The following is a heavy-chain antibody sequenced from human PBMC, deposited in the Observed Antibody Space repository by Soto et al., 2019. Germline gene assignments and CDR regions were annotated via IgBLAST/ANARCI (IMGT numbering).Heavy chain of an antibody. CDR2: ISYDGSNK. J-gene: IGHJ6*02. D-gene: IGHD1-1*01. V-gene: IGHV3-30*18. CDR1: GFTFSSYG. Sequence: GGSLRLSCAASGFTFSSYGMHWVRQAPGKGLEWVAVISYDGSNKYYADSVKGRFTISRDNSKNTLYLQMNSLRAEDTAVYYCAKAPDGKRYYYYYYGMDVWGQGTTVTVSS. CDR3: AKAPDGKRYYYYYYGMDV.